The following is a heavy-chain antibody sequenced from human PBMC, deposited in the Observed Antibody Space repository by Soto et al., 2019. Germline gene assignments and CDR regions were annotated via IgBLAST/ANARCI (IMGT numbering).Heavy chain of an antibody. CDR3: ARSLVAGTSVNYYYYYGMDV. Sequence: GASVKVSCKASGYTFTSYAMHWVRQAPGQRLEWMGWINAGNGNTKYSQKFQGRVTITRDTSASTAYMELSSLRSEDTAVYYCARSLVAGTSVNYYYYYGMDVWGQGTTVTRLL. V-gene: IGHV1-3*01. D-gene: IGHD6-19*01. CDR2: INAGNGNT. J-gene: IGHJ6*02. CDR1: GYTFTSYA.